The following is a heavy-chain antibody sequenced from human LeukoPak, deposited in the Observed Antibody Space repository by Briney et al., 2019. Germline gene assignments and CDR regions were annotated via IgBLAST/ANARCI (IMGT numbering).Heavy chain of an antibody. CDR2: TSAYNGNT. CDR3: ARDALGDTAMADTL. J-gene: IGHJ4*02. CDR1: GYTFTSYG. V-gene: IGHV1-18*01. D-gene: IGHD5-18*01. Sequence: RWASVKVSCKASGYTFTSYGISWVRQAPGQGLEWMGWTSAYNGNTNYAQKLQGRVTMTTDTSTSTAYMELRSLRSDDTAVYYCARDALGDTAMADTLWGQGTLVTVSS.